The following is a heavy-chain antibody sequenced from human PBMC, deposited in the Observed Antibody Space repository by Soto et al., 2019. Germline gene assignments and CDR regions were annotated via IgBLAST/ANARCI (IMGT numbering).Heavy chain of an antibody. Sequence: EVQLVESGGGLVKPGGSLRLSCAASGFIFTSHSMNWVRQAPGKGLEWVASISSSGTYISYADSLKGRFTISRDNAINSLFLQMNSLRDEDTAVYYCARDFFLYGEYVLDYWGQGTLVTVSS. J-gene: IGHJ4*02. D-gene: IGHD4-17*01. CDR3: ARDFFLYGEYVLDY. CDR1: GFIFTSHS. V-gene: IGHV3-21*01. CDR2: ISSSGTYI.